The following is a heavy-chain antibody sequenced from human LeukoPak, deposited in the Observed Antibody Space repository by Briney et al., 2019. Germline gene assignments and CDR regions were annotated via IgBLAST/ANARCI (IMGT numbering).Heavy chain of an antibody. CDR2: IRQDGSEK. CDR3: ARDGTAAGLYFDL. D-gene: IGHD6-13*01. J-gene: IGHJ4*01. CDR1: GFTFTDYW. Sequence: TGGSLRLSCEVSGFTFTDYWMNWVPQAPGKGPEWVASIRQDGSEKTYVDSVKGRFTISRDNTKNSLSLQLNGLRAEDTAVYYCARDGTAAGLYFDLWGQGTLVTVSS. V-gene: IGHV3-7*01.